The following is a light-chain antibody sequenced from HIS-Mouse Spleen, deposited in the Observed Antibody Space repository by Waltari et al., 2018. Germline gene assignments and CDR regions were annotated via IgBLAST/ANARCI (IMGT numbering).Light chain of an antibody. V-gene: IGLV3-19*01. CDR1: SLRSYY. J-gene: IGLJ2*01. CDR2: GKN. Sequence: SSELTQDPAVSVALGQTVRTTCQGDSLRSYYASWYQQKPGQAPVLVIYGKNNRPSGIPDRFSGSSSGNTAPLTITGAQAEDEADYYCNSRDSSGNHVVFGGGTKLTVL. CDR3: NSRDSSGNHVV.